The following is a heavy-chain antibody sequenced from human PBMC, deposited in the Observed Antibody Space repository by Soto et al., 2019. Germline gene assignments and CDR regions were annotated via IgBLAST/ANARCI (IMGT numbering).Heavy chain of an antibody. V-gene: IGHV3-23*01. CDR1: GFTFSSTA. CDR3: TKGGWGSVCDY. J-gene: IGHJ4*02. CDR2: IGRGGDR. D-gene: IGHD7-27*01. Sequence: EVQLLESGGGLVQPGGSLRLSCTASGFTFSSTAMSWVRQAPGKGLEWVSGIGRGGDRHYADSVRGRFTITRENTKNTVCPQMNSLRADDTALYSCTKGGWGSVCDYWGQSTLLTVSS.